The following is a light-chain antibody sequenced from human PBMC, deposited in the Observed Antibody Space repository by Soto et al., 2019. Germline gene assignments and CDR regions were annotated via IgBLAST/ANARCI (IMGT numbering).Light chain of an antibody. CDR1: QTIDIF. Sequence: DFQMTQSPSSLSASFGDRVTITCRSSQTIDIFLNWYQQRPGKAPNLLVYGASTLHSGVPSRFIGSGSGTQFTLTIDGVQPEDVGTYYCHQTYTVPRTFGQGTKVEIK. J-gene: IGKJ1*01. V-gene: IGKV1-39*01. CDR2: GAS. CDR3: HQTYTVPRT.